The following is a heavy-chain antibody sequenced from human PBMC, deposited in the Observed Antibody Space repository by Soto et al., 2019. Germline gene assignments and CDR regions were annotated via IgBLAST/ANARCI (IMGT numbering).Heavy chain of an antibody. V-gene: IGHV1-3*05. D-gene: IGHD3-3*01. CDR2: INAGNGNT. CDR1: GYTFTSYA. Sequence: QVQLVQSGAEEKKPGASVKVSCKASGYTFTSYAMHWVRQAPGQRLEWMGWINAGNGNTKYSQKFQGRVICTRDTPASTAHMELSSLRSEDTAVYYCARAPQNRRFVEWSPGWFDPWGQGTLVTVSS. CDR3: ARAPQNRRFVEWSPGWFDP. J-gene: IGHJ5*02.